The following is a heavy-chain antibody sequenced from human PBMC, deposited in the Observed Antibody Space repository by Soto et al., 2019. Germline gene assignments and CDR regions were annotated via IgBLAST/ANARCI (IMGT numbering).Heavy chain of an antibody. CDR2: IYWDDDK. CDR3: GHMDTTVTRR. D-gene: IGHD4-17*01. V-gene: IGHV2-5*02. J-gene: IGHJ4*02. CDR1: GFSLSTSGVG. Sequence: QITLKESGPTLVKPTQTLTLTCTFSGFSLSTSGVGVGWIRQPPGKALEWLALIYWDDDKGYSPSLKSRLTIPKDASKDQVVLTMTNMDAVDTATYYCGHMDTTVTRRWGQGILVTVS.